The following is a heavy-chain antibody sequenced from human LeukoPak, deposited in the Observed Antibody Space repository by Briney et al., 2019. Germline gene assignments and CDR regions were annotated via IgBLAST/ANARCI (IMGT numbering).Heavy chain of an antibody. CDR1: GFTFSSYS. Sequence: GGSLRLSCAASGFTFSSYSMNWVRQAPGKGLEWVSGISWNSGSIGYADSVKGRFTISRDNAKNSLYLQMNSLRAEDMALYYCAKGASVVPAAMGGYFDLWGRGTLVTVSS. D-gene: IGHD2-2*01. CDR2: ISWNSGSI. J-gene: IGHJ2*01. V-gene: IGHV3-9*03. CDR3: AKGASVVPAAMGGYFDL.